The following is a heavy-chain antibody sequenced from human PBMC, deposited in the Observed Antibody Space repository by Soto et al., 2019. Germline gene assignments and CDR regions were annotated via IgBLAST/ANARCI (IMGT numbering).Heavy chain of an antibody. D-gene: IGHD2-15*01. V-gene: IGHV4-39*01. Sequence: NPSETLSLTCAVSGVSIHNSHSFWGWIRQPPGKGLEFIGSVYYSGGANYNPSLKSRVTVSIDTSNNQFSLRVNSVTAADTAVYYCGRVVEGATRHTDLDSWGKGIRVTV. CDR1: GVSIHNSHSF. CDR3: GRVVEGATRHTDLDS. CDR2: VYYSGGA. J-gene: IGHJ4*02.